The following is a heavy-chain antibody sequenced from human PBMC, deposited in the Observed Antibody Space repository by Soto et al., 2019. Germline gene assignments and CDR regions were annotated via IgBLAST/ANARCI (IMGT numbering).Heavy chain of an antibody. J-gene: IGHJ4*02. D-gene: IGHD3-9*01. CDR2: IWSDGSNK. CDR3: VRVFDTYYFDL. Sequence: CLRGSCGRSGFTFSNYKITWVRQAPGKGLEWVALIWSDGSNKYYADSVKGRFTISRDNSKKTLYLQMNSLRAEDTAVYYCVRVFDTYYFDLWVQGNMVTVSS. CDR1: GFTFSNYK. V-gene: IGHV3-33*01.